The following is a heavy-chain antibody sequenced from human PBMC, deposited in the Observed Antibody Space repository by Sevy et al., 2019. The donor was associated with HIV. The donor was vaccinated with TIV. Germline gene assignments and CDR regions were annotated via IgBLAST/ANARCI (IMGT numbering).Heavy chain of an antibody. V-gene: IGHV1-24*01. Sequence: ASVKVSCKVSGYTLTKLSMHWVRQAPGKGLEWMGGFDPEDGETIYARKFQGRVTMTEDTSTDTAYIELSSLRSEDTAVYYCATPKYVGYDYESLDIWGQGTMVTVSS. CDR3: ATPKYVGYDYESLDI. J-gene: IGHJ3*02. D-gene: IGHD5-12*01. CDR1: GYTLTKLS. CDR2: FDPEDGET.